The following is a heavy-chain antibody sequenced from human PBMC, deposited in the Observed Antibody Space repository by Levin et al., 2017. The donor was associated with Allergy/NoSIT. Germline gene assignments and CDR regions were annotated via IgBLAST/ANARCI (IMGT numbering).Heavy chain of an antibody. J-gene: IGHJ4*02. CDR2: INSGGSST. CDR1: GFTFSNYW. Sequence: GGSLRLSCAASGFTFSNYWMHWVRQAPGKGLMWVSRINSGGSSTSHADSVKGRFTISRDNAKNTLYLQMNGLRAEDTAVYYCARDAPYYYDYWGQGILVTVSS. V-gene: IGHV3-74*01. CDR3: ARDAPYYYDY.